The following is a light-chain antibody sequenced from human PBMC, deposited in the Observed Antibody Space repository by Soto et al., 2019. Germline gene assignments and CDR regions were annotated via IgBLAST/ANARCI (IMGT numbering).Light chain of an antibody. J-gene: IGKJ1*01. Sequence: EIVMTQSPATLSVSPGESATLSCRASQRVSSNLAWYQQKPGQGPRLLIYAVSTRATGIPARFRGSGSGTEFTLPISNLQSEDFAVYYCQQYNNWPPWTFGQGTKVEIK. CDR1: QRVSSN. V-gene: IGKV3-15*01. CDR2: AVS. CDR3: QQYNNWPPWT.